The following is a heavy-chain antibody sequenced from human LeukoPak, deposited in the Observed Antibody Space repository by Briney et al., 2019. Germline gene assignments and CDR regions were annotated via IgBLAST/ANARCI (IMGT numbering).Heavy chain of an antibody. V-gene: IGHV4-38-2*02. CDR3: ARAVSPKYCSSTSCYGGEYYFDY. Sequence: SETLSLTCTVSGYSISSGYYWGWIRQPPGKGLEWIGSIYHSGSTYYNPSLKSRVTISVDTSKNQFSLKLSSVTAADTAVYYCARAVSPKYCSSTSCYGGEYYFDYWGQGTLVTVSS. D-gene: IGHD2-2*01. CDR1: GYSISSGYY. CDR2: IYHSGST. J-gene: IGHJ4*02.